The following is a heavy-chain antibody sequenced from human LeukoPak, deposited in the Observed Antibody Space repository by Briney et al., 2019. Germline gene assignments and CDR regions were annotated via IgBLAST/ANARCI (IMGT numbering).Heavy chain of an antibody. Sequence: SVRVSCKASGYTFTGSYMHWVRQAPGQGFEWIGWISPASGATKYAQNFQGRVTLTTDTSITTAYVELSSLTSDDTASYYCLNEHGGWGQGTPVTVSS. CDR1: GYTFTGSY. D-gene: IGHD1-1*01. CDR2: ISPASGAT. V-gene: IGHV1-2*02. CDR3: LNEHGG. J-gene: IGHJ4*02.